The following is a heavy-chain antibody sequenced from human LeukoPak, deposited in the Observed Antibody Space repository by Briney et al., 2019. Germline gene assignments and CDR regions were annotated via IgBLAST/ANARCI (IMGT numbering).Heavy chain of an antibody. Sequence: ASVKVSCKASGYTFTSYGINWVRQAPGQGLEWMGWISAYNGNTNYAQKLQGRATMTTDTSTSTAYMELRSLRSDDTAVYYCARALGYSYGYHYYYMDVWGKGTTVTISS. V-gene: IGHV1-18*01. CDR3: ARALGYSYGYHYYYMDV. J-gene: IGHJ6*03. CDR1: GYTFTSYG. D-gene: IGHD5-18*01. CDR2: ISAYNGNT.